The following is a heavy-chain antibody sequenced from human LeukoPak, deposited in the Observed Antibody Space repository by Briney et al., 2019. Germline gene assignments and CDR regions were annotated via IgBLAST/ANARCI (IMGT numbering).Heavy chain of an antibody. V-gene: IGHV3-23*01. D-gene: IGHD4-17*01. CDR2: ISASGGST. CDR1: GFTFSNYA. J-gene: IGHJ4*02. Sequence: EGSLRLSCAASGFTFSNYAMSWVRQAPGKGLEWVSAISASGGSTYYADSVRGRFTISRDNSKNTLYMQMNSLRAEDTAIYYCAKFNAMTTLTPFDYWGQGTLVTVSP. CDR3: AKFNAMTTLTPFDY.